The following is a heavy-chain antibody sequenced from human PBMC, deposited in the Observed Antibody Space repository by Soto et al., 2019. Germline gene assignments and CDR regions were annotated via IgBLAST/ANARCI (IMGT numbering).Heavy chain of an antibody. D-gene: IGHD2-15*01. V-gene: IGHV3-64D*06. Sequence: PGGSLRLSCSASGFTFSSYAMHWVRQAPGKGLEYVSAISSNGGSTYYADSVKGRFTISRDNSKNTLYLQMSSLRAEDTAVYYCARGDCSGGSCYGIDVWGRGTTVTVSS. J-gene: IGHJ6*02. CDR2: ISSNGGST. CDR1: GFTFSSYA. CDR3: ARGDCSGGSCYGIDV.